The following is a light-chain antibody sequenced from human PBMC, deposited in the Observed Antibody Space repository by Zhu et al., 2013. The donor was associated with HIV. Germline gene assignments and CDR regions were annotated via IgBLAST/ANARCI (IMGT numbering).Light chain of an antibody. CDR3: VLHMNEGWV. CDR2: STN. V-gene: IGLV8-61*01. J-gene: IGLJ3*02. CDR1: SGSVSTDHY. Sequence: QTVVTQEPSFSVSPGGTVTLTCGLSSGSVSTDHYPSWYRQTPGQPPRTLIYSTNTRSSGVPDRFSGSILENKAALTITGAQADDEFDYYCVLHMNEGWVFGGGTKLTVL.